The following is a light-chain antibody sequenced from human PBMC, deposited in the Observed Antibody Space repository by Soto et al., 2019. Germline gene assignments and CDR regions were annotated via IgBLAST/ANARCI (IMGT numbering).Light chain of an antibody. CDR1: FSDVGGYNY. J-gene: IGLJ2*01. V-gene: IGLV2-14*01. CDR2: DVS. Sequence: QSALIQPASVSGSPGQSVTISCTGSFSDVGGYNYVSWYQQHPGKAPKLIIYDVSSRPSGVSYRFSGSKSDYMASLTISGLQAEDEAEYYCSSYRGARTLVVFGGGTKLTVL. CDR3: SSYRGARTLVV.